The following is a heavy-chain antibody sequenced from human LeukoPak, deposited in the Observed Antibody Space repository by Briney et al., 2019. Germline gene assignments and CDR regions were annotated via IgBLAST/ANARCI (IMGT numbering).Heavy chain of an antibody. CDR3: AKDVEVLSMGFDY. D-gene: IGHD1-26*01. CDR2: ITGDGGRT. Sequence: PGGSLRLSCAASGFTFDDYAMHWVCQAPGKGLEWVSLITGDGGRTNYADSVKGRFTISRDNSKNSLYLQMNSLRAEDTALYYCAKDVEVLSMGFDYWGQGTLVTVSS. CDR1: GFTFDDYA. J-gene: IGHJ4*02. V-gene: IGHV3-43*02.